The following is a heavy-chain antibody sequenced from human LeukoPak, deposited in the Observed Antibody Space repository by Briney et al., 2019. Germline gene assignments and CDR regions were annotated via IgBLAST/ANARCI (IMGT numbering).Heavy chain of an antibody. CDR2: IWFDGKNE. J-gene: IGHJ6*02. D-gene: IGHD2-8*01. V-gene: IGHV3-33*08. CDR3: ARDRHCANGVCHSPPGMDV. Sequence: PGGSLRLSCAASGFIFSNYALHWVRQAPGKGLEWVADIWFDGKNEHFADSVKGRFTISRDNSKNTMYLQINSLRAEDTAVYYCARDRHCANGVCHSPPGMDVWGQGTTVTVSS. CDR1: GFIFSNYA.